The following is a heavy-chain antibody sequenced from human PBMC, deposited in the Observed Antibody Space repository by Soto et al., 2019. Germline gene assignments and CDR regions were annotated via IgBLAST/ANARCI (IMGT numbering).Heavy chain of an antibody. CDR2: IYPGDSDA. V-gene: IGHV5-51*03. CDR1: GYKFTSYW. Sequence: EVQLVQSGAEVKKPGESLRISCEGSGYKFTSYWIAWVRQMPGKGLEWMGIIYPGDSDARYSPSFQGQVTFSVDKSISTAYLQWSGLKASDTAMYYCARTVDYGDYTSFDYWGQGTLVTVSS. D-gene: IGHD4-17*01. CDR3: ARTVDYGDYTSFDY. J-gene: IGHJ4*02.